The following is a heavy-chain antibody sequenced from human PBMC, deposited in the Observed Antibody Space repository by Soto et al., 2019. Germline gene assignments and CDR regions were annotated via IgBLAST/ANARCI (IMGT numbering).Heavy chain of an antibody. V-gene: IGHV3-15*07. Sequence: GGSLRLSCAASGFTFSNAWMNWVRQAPGKGLEWVGRIKSKTHGGTTDYAAPVKGRFTISRDDSKNTLYLQMNSLKTEDTAVYYCAPLQYYDSSGYPLDYWGQGTLVIVS. J-gene: IGHJ4*02. D-gene: IGHD3-22*01. CDR3: APLQYYDSSGYPLDY. CDR1: GFTFSNAW. CDR2: IKSKTHGGTT.